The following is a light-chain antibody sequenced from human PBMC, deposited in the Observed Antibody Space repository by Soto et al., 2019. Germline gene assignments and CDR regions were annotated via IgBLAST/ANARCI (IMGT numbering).Light chain of an antibody. V-gene: IGLV2-14*01. CDR2: EVS. J-gene: IGLJ2*01. CDR3: SSYTGSSINTVV. Sequence: QSALTQPASVSGSPGQSITISCTGTSSDVGKYNYVSWYQQHPAKAPKLMIFEVSNRPSGVSNRFSGSKSGNTASLTISGGQAEDEAEYYCSSYTGSSINTVVFGGGTKVTVL. CDR1: SSDVGKYNY.